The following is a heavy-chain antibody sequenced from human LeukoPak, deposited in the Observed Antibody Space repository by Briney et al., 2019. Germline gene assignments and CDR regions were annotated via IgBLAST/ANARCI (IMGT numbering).Heavy chain of an antibody. D-gene: IGHD6-13*01. Sequence: QAGGSLRLSCAASGFTFSPYSMNWVRQAPGKGLEWISYITGNSDTLYYADSMKGRFTISRDNAKNSVYLQMNSLRAEDTAVYYCARRQQLAYGLVYWGQGTLVTVSS. V-gene: IGHV3-48*01. J-gene: IGHJ4*02. CDR1: GFTFSPYS. CDR2: ITGNSDTL. CDR3: ARRQQLAYGLVY.